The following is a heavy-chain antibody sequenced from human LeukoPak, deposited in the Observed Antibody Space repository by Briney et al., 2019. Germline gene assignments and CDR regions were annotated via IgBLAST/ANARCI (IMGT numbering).Heavy chain of an antibody. V-gene: IGHV3-23*01. J-gene: IGHJ4*02. Sequence: PGGSLRLSCAASGFTFSSYATSWVRQAPGKGVEWVSAISGSGGSTYYADSVKGRFTISRDNYKNTLYLQKNRLRAEDTAVYYCAKGDGVTFGGVIVTTNFDYWGQGTLVTVSS. CDR3: AKGDGVTFGGVIVTTNFDY. CDR1: GFTFSSYA. CDR2: ISGSGGST. D-gene: IGHD3-16*02.